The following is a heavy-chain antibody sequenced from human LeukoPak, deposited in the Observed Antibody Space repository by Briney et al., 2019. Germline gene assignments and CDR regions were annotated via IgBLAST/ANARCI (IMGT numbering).Heavy chain of an antibody. Sequence: GASVKVSCKASGYTFTGYYMHWVRQAPGQGLEWMGWINPNSGGTNYAQKFQGRVTMTRDTSISTAYMELSRLRSDDTAVYYCARAIRLTTPNDFDYWGQGTLVTVSS. J-gene: IGHJ4*02. V-gene: IGHV1-2*02. CDR1: GYTFTGYY. CDR2: INPNSGGT. D-gene: IGHD4-4*01. CDR3: ARAIRLTTPNDFDY.